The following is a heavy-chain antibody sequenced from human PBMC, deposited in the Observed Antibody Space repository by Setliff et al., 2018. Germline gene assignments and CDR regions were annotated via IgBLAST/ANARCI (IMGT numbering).Heavy chain of an antibody. V-gene: IGHV1-18*01. D-gene: IGHD3-22*01. Sequence: ASVKVSCKASGGTFSSYAISWVRQAPGQGLEWMGWISAYNGNTNYAQKLQGRVTMTTDTSTSTAYMELRSLRSDDTAVYYCARDLRYYYDSSGYGKVFGYWGQGTLVTVSS. CDR1: GGTFSSYA. CDR3: ARDLRYYYDSSGYGKVFGY. J-gene: IGHJ4*02. CDR2: ISAYNGNT.